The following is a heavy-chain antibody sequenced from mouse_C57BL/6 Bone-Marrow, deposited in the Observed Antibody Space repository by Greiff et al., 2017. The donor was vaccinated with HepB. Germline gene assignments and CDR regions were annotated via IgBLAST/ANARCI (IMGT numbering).Heavy chain of an antibody. CDR3: ARDPGSSYVFDY. CDR1: GFTFSDYY. J-gene: IGHJ2*01. V-gene: IGHV5-16*01. CDR2: INYDGSST. D-gene: IGHD1-1*01. Sequence: EVKVVESEGGLVQPGSSMKLSCTASGFTFSDYYMAWVRQVPEKGLEWVANINYDGSSTYYLDSLKSRFIISRDNAKNILYLQMSSLKSEDTATYYCARDPGSSYVFDYWGQGTTLTVSS.